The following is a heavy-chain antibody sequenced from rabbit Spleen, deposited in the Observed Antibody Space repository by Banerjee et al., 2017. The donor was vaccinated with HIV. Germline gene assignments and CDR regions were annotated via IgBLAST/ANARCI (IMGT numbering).Heavy chain of an antibody. CDR2: IVPIFGNT. CDR1: GFDFSRTG. Sequence: QEQLEESGGGLVKPEGSLTLTCKASGFDFSRTGVSWVRQAPGKGLEWIGYIVPIFGNTYYANWVNGRFTISSHNAQNTLYLQVSSLTAADTATYVCARGYGSVGYNLWGPGTLVTVS. V-gene: IGHV1S47*01. D-gene: IGHD5-1*01. CDR3: ARGYGSVGYNL. J-gene: IGHJ4*01.